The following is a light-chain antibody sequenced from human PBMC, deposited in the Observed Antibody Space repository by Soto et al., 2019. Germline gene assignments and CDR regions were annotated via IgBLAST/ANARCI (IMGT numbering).Light chain of an antibody. V-gene: IGLV3-21*02. CDR2: DDS. Sequence: SYELTQPPSMSVAPGQTATITCGGNNIGSKSVQWYQQKSGQAPVLVVYDDSDRPSGIPERFSGSNSGNTATLTISELQPDDEADYYCISFTPSTTTHWVFGGGTKLTVL. J-gene: IGLJ3*02. CDR3: ISFTPSTTTHWV. CDR1: NIGSKS.